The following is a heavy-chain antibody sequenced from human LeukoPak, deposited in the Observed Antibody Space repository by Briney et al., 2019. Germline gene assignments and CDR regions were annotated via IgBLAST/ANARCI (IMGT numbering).Heavy chain of an antibody. V-gene: IGHV4-34*01. D-gene: IGHD3-22*01. CDR3: ARARSGYYYQAPYFDY. CDR2: ISHRGNT. Sequence: KRLEWIWEISHRGNTHYNPSLKVRVTIPVDKSKNQFSLRLSSVAAADSAVYYCARARSGYYYQAPYFDYWGQGTLVTVCS. J-gene: IGHJ4*02.